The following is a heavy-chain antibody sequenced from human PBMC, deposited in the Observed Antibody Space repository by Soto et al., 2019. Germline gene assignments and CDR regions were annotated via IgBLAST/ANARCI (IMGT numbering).Heavy chain of an antibody. D-gene: IGHD6-19*01. CDR3: ARRMGLTQWYGMDV. Sequence: PGESLKISCQVSGYTFTIYWIGWVRQMPGKGLEWMGIIYPSDSDTRYSPSFQGQVTISADQSINTAYLQWDSLKASDTAMYYCARRMGLTQWYGMDVWGQGTTVTVSS. CDR1: GYTFTIYW. J-gene: IGHJ6*02. CDR2: IYPSDSDT. V-gene: IGHV5-51*01.